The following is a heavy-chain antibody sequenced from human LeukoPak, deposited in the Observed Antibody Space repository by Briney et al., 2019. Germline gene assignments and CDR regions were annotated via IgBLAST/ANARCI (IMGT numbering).Heavy chain of an antibody. Sequence: ASVKVSCKASGYTFTSYDINWVRQATGQGLEWMGWMNPNSGNTGYAQKFQGRVTMTRNTSISTAYMELSSLRAEDTAVYYCAPTMVRGVIDHFDYWGQGTLVTVSS. J-gene: IGHJ4*02. CDR3: APTMVRGVIDHFDY. CDR1: GYTFTSYD. V-gene: IGHV1-8*01. CDR2: MNPNSGNT. D-gene: IGHD3-10*01.